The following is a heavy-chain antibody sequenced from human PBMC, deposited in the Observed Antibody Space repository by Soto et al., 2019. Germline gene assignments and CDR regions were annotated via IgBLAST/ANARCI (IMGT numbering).Heavy chain of an antibody. J-gene: IGHJ4*02. Sequence: PGGSLSLSCAASGFTLSSYCMPWVRHAPGEGLVWVSRVNSDGGGTSYADSVKGRFTISRDNAKNTLYLQMNSLSAEHTAVYYCAREPRYCSSTSCYGYFDYWGQRTLVTVSS. CDR2: VNSDGGGT. V-gene: IGHV3-74*01. D-gene: IGHD2-2*01. CDR3: AREPRYCSSTSCYGYFDY. CDR1: GFTLSSYC.